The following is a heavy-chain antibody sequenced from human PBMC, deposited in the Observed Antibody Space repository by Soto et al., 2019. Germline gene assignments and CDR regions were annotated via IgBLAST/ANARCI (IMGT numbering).Heavy chain of an antibody. CDR2: INHRGST. D-gene: IGHD1-26*01. CDR1: GGSFSDHF. J-gene: IGHJ4*02. CDR3: ARILVGAFDF. Sequence: QVQLQQSGAGLLKPSETLSLTCAVYGGSFSDHFWTWIRQSPGKGLEWIGDINHRGSTTNNPSLKSRVTLSLDTSKSQFSLSLSSVTAADTAVYYCARILVGAFDFWGQGALVTVSP. V-gene: IGHV4-34*01.